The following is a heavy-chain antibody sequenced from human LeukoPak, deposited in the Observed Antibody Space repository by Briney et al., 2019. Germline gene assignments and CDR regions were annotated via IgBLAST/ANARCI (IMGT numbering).Heavy chain of an antibody. CDR3: ARDPTPIAAAGTNTFDY. Sequence: ASVKVSCKASGYTFTSYCMHWVRQAPGQGLEWMGIINPSGGSTSYAQKFQGRVTMTRDTSTSTVYMELSSLRSEDTAVYYCARDPTPIAAAGTNTFDYWGQGTLVTVSS. J-gene: IGHJ4*02. CDR2: INPSGGST. CDR1: GYTFTSYC. D-gene: IGHD6-13*01. V-gene: IGHV1-46*01.